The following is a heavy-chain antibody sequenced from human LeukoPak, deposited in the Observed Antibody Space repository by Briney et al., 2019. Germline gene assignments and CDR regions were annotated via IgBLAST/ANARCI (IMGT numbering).Heavy chain of an antibody. CDR2: ISGSGGST. CDR1: GFTFSSYA. V-gene: IGHV3-23*01. Sequence: GGSLKLSCAASGFTFSSYAMRWVRQAPGKGLEWVSGISGSGGSTYHADSVKGRFTISRDNSKNTLYLQMNSLRAEDTAVYYCAKDREYYYGSGSYYNEGYFDYWGQGTLVTVSS. J-gene: IGHJ4*02. D-gene: IGHD3-10*01. CDR3: AKDREYYYGSGSYYNEGYFDY.